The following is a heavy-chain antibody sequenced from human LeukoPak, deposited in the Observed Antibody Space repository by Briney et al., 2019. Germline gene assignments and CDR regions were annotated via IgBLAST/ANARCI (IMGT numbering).Heavy chain of an antibody. CDR2: ISSSSSNI. CDR3: ARIITGTTRSVVGYFDY. J-gene: IGHJ4*02. CDR1: GLTLSSYS. D-gene: IGHD1-20*01. V-gene: IGHV3-48*01. Sequence: GGSLRHSCAASGLTLSSYSLKCVRQPPGKGLEWLSYISSSSSNIYYADSVKGRFTISRDNAKNSLYLQMNSLRAEDTAVYYCARIITGTTRSVVGYFDYWGQGALVTVSS.